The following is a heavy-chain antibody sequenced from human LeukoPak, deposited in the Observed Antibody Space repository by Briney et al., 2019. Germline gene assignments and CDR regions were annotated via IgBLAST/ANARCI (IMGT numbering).Heavy chain of an antibody. V-gene: IGHV3-15*01. CDR3: TSHAAFDP. CDR1: GFTFNNAW. CDR2: IKSKNVGGTT. J-gene: IGHJ5*02. Sequence: PGGSLRLSCVASGFTFNNAWMNWVRQAPGKGLEWVGRIKSKNVGGTTDYAAPVKGRFTISRDDSKNTVYLQMNSLRIGDTAVYYCTSHAAFDPWGQGTLVTVSS.